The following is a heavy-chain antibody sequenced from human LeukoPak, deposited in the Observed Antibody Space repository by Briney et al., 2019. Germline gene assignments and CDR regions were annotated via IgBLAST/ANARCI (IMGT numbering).Heavy chain of an antibody. V-gene: IGHV3-49*04. Sequence: GGSLRLSCTASGFTFGDYAMSWVRQAPGKGLEWVGFIRSKAYGGTTEYAASVKGRFTISRDDSKSIAYLQMNSLKTEDTAVYYCTRGGYSSSSNPFDYWGQGTLVTVSS. CDR2: IRSKAYGGTT. CDR1: GFTFGDYA. D-gene: IGHD6-6*01. J-gene: IGHJ4*02. CDR3: TRGGYSSSSNPFDY.